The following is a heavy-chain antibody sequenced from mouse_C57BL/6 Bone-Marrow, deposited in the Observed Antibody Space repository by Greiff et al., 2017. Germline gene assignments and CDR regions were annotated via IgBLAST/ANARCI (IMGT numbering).Heavy chain of an antibody. Sequence: QVQLKQSGPGLVQPSQSLSITCTVSGFSLTSYGVHWVRQSPGKGLEWLGVIWSGGSTDYNAAFISRLSISKDNSKSQVFFKMNSLQADDTAIYXCASITTVVDWYFDVWGTGTTVTVSS. V-gene: IGHV2-2*01. D-gene: IGHD1-1*01. J-gene: IGHJ1*03. CDR3: ASITTVVDWYFDV. CDR2: IWSGGST. CDR1: GFSLTSYG.